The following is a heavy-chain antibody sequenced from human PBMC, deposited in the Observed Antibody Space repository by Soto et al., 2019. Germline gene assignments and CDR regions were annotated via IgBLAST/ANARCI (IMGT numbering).Heavy chain of an antibody. CDR2: IKVDSGYT. V-gene: IGHV1-18*04. CDR1: GYPFIKYG. D-gene: IGHD3-9*01. CDR3: ATSYDTGFDP. Sequence: QLQLVQSAAEVKKPGASVRVSCKAYGYPFIKYGISWIRQAPEQGLEWMGWIKVDSGYTNYAQKFQGRVTMTADTSSDTAVMELRSLRLEDTAVYFCATSYDTGFDPWGQGTLVSVSS. J-gene: IGHJ5*02.